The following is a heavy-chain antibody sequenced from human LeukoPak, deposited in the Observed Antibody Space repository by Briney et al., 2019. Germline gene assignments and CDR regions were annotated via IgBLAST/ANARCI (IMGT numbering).Heavy chain of an antibody. CDR2: FYHSGST. D-gene: IGHD3-9*01. CDR1: GNSISSDFY. J-gene: IGHJ4*02. CDR3: ARGVSYDKPQF. Sequence: PSETLSLTCTVSGNSISSDFYWGWIRQPPGKGLEWIGSFYHSGSTHYNPSLTSRVTISVDTSKNQFSLKLNSVTAADTAVYYCARGVSYDKPQFWGQGTLVTVSS. V-gene: IGHV4-38-2*02.